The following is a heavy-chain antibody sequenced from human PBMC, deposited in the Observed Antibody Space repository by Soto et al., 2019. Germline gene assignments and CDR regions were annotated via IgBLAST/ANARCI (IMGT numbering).Heavy chain of an antibody. D-gene: IGHD3-22*01. Sequence: ASVKVSCKASGYTFTNYAMHWVRQAPGQRLEWMGWINAGNGNTKYSQKFQGRVTITRDTSASTAYMELSSLRSEDTAVYYCARVLGHYYDSSGLKYWGQGTLVTVSS. CDR3: ARVLGHYYDSSGLKY. J-gene: IGHJ4*02. CDR1: GYTFTNYA. CDR2: INAGNGNT. V-gene: IGHV1-3*01.